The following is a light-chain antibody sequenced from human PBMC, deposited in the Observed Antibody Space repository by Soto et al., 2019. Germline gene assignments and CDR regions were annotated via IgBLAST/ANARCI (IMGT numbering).Light chain of an antibody. J-gene: IGLJ1*01. CDR3: CSYAGSYTL. V-gene: IGLV2-11*01. Sequence: QSALTQPRSVSGSPGQSVTISCTGTSSDVGGYNYVSWYQQHPGKATKLMIYDVSKRPSGVPDRFSGSKSGNTASLTISGLQAEDEADYYCCSYAGSYTLLGTGTKVTVL. CDR1: SSDVGGYNY. CDR2: DVS.